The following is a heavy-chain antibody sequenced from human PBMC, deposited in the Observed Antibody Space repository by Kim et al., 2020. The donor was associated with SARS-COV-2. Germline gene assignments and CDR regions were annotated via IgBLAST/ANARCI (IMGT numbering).Heavy chain of an antibody. D-gene: IGHD1-7*01. Sequence: SETLSLTCTVSGGSISSGDYYWSWIRQPPGKGLEWIGYIYYSGSTYYNPSLKSRVTISVDTSKNQFSLKLSSVTAADTAVYYCAKYNWNYVIDYWGQGTLVTVSS. CDR1: GGSISSGDYY. J-gene: IGHJ4*02. CDR3: AKYNWNYVIDY. V-gene: IGHV4-30-4*01. CDR2: IYYSGST.